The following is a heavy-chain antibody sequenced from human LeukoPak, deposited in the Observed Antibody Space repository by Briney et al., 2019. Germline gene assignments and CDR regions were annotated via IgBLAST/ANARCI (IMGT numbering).Heavy chain of an antibody. CDR2: IYFSGTT. J-gene: IGHJ4*02. CDR3: ARQGYDFWSGYYTPFDY. D-gene: IGHD3-3*01. Sequence: SQTLSLTCTVSGGSISSDDYYWSWIRQPPGKGLEWIGYIYFSGTTYYNPSLKSRVTISIDTSKNQFSLKLSSVTAADTAVYYCARQGYDFWSGYYTPFDYWGQGTLVTVSS. V-gene: IGHV4-30-4*01. CDR1: GGSISSDDYY.